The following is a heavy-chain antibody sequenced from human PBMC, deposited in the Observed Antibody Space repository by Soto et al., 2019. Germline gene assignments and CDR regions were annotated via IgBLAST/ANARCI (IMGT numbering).Heavy chain of an antibody. V-gene: IGHV4-59*01. Sequence: QVQLQESGPGLVKPSETLSLTCTVSGDSISTYYWNWVRQPLGKGLEWIGYIYYLGRTHSNPSLRRRVTMSLDTSKNQISLNLNSVTAADTAVYYCARDLVGLTHFDYWGQGILVTVSS. D-gene: IGHD2-8*02. CDR2: IYYLGRT. J-gene: IGHJ4*02. CDR1: GDSISTYY. CDR3: ARDLVGLTHFDY.